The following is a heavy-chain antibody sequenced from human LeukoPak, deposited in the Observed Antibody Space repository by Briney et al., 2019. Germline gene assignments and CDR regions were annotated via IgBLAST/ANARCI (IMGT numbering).Heavy chain of an antibody. CDR1: GGTFSSYA. V-gene: IGHV1-69*05. Sequence: SVKVSCKASGGTFSSYAFSWVRQAPGQGLEWMGRIIPIFGTANYAQKFQGRVTITTDESTSTAYMELSSLTSDYTAVYYCARLRNDAFDIWGQGTMVTVSS. CDR3: ARLRNDAFDI. J-gene: IGHJ3*02. CDR2: IIPIFGTA. D-gene: IGHD4-17*01.